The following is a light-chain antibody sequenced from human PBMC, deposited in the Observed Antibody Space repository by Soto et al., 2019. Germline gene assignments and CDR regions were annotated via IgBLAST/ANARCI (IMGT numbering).Light chain of an antibody. CDR1: QSVTTNY. J-gene: IGKJ1*01. Sequence: EIVLTQSPVTMSLSPGERATLSCSASQSVTTNYLAWYQQKPGQAPRLLVYGASSRATGIPDRFSGSGSGTDFTLTISRLEPEDFAVYYCQQYGSSPRTCGQGPRWIS. CDR2: GAS. CDR3: QQYGSSPRT. V-gene: IGKV3-20*01.